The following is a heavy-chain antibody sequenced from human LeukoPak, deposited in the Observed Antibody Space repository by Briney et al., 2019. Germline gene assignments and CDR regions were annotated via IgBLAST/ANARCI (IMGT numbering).Heavy chain of an antibody. CDR1: GFTFDDYA. V-gene: IGHV3-9*01. D-gene: IGHD2/OR15-2a*01. Sequence: GGSLRLSCAASGFTFDDYAMHWVRQAPGKGLEWVSGISWNSGNIGYADSVKGRSTISRDNAKNSLILQMNSLRAEDTAVYYCARLYDDCTRSTCLWYFDYWGQGTLVTVPS. J-gene: IGHJ4*02. CDR2: ISWNSGNI. CDR3: ARLYDDCTRSTCLWYFDY.